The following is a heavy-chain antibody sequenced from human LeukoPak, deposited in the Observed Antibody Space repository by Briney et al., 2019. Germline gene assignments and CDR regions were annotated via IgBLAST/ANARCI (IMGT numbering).Heavy chain of an antibody. D-gene: IGHD6-6*01. CDR3: AKDVGSSSSYFDY. V-gene: IGHV3-53*01. J-gene: IGHJ4*02. Sequence: GGSLRLSCAASGFTVSSNYMSWVRQAPGKGLEWVSVIYSGGSTYYADSVKGRFTISRDNSKNTLYLQMNSLRAEDTALYYCAKDVGSSSSYFDYWGQGTLVTVSS. CDR1: GFTVSSNY. CDR2: IYSGGST.